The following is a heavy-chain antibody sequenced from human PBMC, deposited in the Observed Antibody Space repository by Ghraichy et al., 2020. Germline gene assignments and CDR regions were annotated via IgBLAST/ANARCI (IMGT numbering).Heavy chain of an antibody. J-gene: IGHJ4*02. V-gene: IGHV3-53*01. CDR2: IYSGGST. Sequence: GGSLRLSCAASGFTVSSNYMTWVRQAPGKGLEWVSVIYSGGSTYYADSVKGRFTISRDNSKNTLYLQMNSLAAEDTAVYYCASSLGPYLDYWGQGTLVTVSS. CDR1: GFTVSSNY. CDR3: ASSLGPYLDY.